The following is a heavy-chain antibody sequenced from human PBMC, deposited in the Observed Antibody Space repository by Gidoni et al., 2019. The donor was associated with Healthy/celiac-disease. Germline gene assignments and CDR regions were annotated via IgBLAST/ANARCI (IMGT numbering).Heavy chain of an antibody. CDR2: ISGSGGST. CDR3: ATDYGDSWGWEHDAFDI. V-gene: IGHV3-23*01. D-gene: IGHD4-17*01. J-gene: IGHJ3*02. CDR1: GFTFSSYA. Sequence: EVQLLESGGGLVQPGGSLRLSCAASGFTFSSYAMSWVRQAPGKGLEWVSAISGSGGSTYYADSVKGRFTISRDNSKNTLYLQMNSLRAEDTAVYYCATDYGDSWGWEHDAFDIWGQGTMVTVSS.